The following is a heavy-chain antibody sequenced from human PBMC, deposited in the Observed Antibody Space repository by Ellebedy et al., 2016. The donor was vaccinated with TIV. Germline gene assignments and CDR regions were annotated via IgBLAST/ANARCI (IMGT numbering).Heavy chain of an antibody. CDR1: GFTFSSYA. CDR3: AKSEMGGYSYGYPAYFDY. D-gene: IGHD5-18*01. V-gene: IGHV3-23*01. J-gene: IGHJ4*02. CDR2: ISGSGGST. Sequence: GESLKISCAASGFTFSSYAMSWVRQAPGKGLEWVSAISGSGGSTYYADSVKGRFTISRDNSKNTLYLQMNSLRAEDTAVYYCAKSEMGGYSYGYPAYFDYWGQGTLVTVSS.